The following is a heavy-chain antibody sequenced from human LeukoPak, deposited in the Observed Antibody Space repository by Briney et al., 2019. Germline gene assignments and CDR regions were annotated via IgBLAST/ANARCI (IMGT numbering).Heavy chain of an antibody. CDR1: GFTLSSYD. D-gene: IGHD6-6*01. CDR2: IGVAGDT. Sequence: QPGGSLRLSCAASGFTLSSYDMHWVRQVTGKGLEWVSAIGVAGDTYYPGSVKGRFIITRENAKNSLYLQMNSLRAEDTAVYYCARARWSSSATPWYFDLWGRGTLVTVSS. J-gene: IGHJ2*01. CDR3: ARARWSSSATPWYFDL. V-gene: IGHV3-13*01.